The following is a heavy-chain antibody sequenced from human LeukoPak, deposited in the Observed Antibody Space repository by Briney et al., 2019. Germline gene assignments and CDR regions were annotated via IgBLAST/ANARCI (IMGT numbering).Heavy chain of an antibody. CDR3: ASIALAGADFDS. CDR2: IIPAFGTP. J-gene: IGHJ4*02. V-gene: IGHV1-69*01. D-gene: IGHD6-19*01. CDR1: RDIFSSYT. Sequence: GASVKVSCKAPRDIFSSYTHTWVRQAPGQGLEWMVGIIPAFGTPHYAQKFRGRLTMTLDESTSTAYMELSSLRSEDTAVYYCASIALAGADFDSWGQGTLVVVSS.